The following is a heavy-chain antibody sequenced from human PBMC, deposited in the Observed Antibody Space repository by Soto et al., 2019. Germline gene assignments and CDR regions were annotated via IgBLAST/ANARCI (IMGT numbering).Heavy chain of an antibody. CDR3: ARHYGEPYHAFFDS. D-gene: IGHD3-10*01. CDR2: IFYNGNT. J-gene: IGHJ4*02. CDR1: GGSVSVGDYY. V-gene: IGHV4-61*08. Sequence: QVQLQESGPGLVKPSETLSLTCSVSGGSVSVGDYYWSWIRQPPGKGLEWIGNIFYNGNTNYNPSLKSRATVSSETAKDQFSLTLTSVTASDTAVYYCARHYGEPYHAFFDSWGQGILVTVAS.